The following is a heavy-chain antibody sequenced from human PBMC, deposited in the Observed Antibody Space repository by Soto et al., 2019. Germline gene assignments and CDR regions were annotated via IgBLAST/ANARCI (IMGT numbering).Heavy chain of an antibody. J-gene: IGHJ6*02. CDR3: ARETHPITYYDFWSGWRLDGYYGMDV. V-gene: IGHV1-18*01. D-gene: IGHD3-3*01. CDR1: GYTFTSYG. CDR2: ISAYNGNT. Sequence: ASVKVSCKASGYTFTSYGISWVRQAPGQGLEWMGWISAYNGNTNHAQKLQGRVTMTTDTSTSTAYMELRSLRSDDTAVYYCARETHPITYYDFWSGWRLDGYYGMDVWGQGTTVTVSS.